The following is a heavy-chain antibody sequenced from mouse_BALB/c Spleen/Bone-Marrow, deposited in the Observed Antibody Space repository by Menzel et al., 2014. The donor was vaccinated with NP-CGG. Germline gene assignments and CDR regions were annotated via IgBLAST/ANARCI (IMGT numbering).Heavy chain of an antibody. CDR2: ISGGGSYT. CDR1: GFSFNSYG. J-gene: IGHJ3*01. V-gene: IGHV5-9-2*01. D-gene: IGHD2-4*01. CDR3: ARHAYYDQTEVSFVY. Sequence: EVQLVESEGGLVKSGGSLKLSCAASGFSFNSYGMSWVRQTPEQRLEWVATISGGGSYTFYPDSVKGRFTISRDNAKNNLYLQLSSLRSEDTALYYCARHAYYDQTEVSFVYWGQGTLVTVSA.